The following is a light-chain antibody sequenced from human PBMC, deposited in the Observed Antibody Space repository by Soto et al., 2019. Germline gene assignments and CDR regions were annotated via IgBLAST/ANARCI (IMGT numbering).Light chain of an antibody. CDR3: SSNTTSNTRQIV. J-gene: IGLJ1*01. Sequence: QSALTQPASVSGSPGQSITISCTGTSSDVGGYNYVSWYQHHPGKAPKLIIYDVTNRPSGVSNPFSGSKSGNTASLTIPGLQPADEADYYCSSNTTSNTRQIVVGTGTKVPVL. V-gene: IGLV2-14*03. CDR1: SSDVGGYNY. CDR2: DVT.